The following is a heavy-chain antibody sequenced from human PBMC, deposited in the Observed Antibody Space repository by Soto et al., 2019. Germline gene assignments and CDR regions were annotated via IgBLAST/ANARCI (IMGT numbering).Heavy chain of an antibody. CDR3: ANSGYHPSQLDY. D-gene: IGHD3-22*01. Sequence: GGSLRLSCAASGFTFSSYGMHWVRQAPGKGLEWVAVISYDGSNKYYADSVKGRFTISRDNSKNTLYLQMNSLRAEDTAVYYCANSGYHPSQLDYWGQGTLVTVSS. CDR1: GFTFSSYG. CDR2: ISYDGSNK. J-gene: IGHJ4*02. V-gene: IGHV3-30*18.